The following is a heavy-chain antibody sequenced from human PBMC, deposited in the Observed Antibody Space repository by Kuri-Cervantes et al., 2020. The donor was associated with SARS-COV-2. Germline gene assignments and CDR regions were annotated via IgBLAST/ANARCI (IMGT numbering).Heavy chain of an antibody. J-gene: IGHJ6*03. V-gene: IGHV3-21*01. CDR3: ARGKDIVVVPAAIRYYYYYYMDV. D-gene: IGHD2-2*02. CDR2: ISSSSSYI. CDR1: GFTFSSYS. Sequence: GESLKISCAASGFTFSSYSMNWVRQAPGKGLEWVSSISSSSSYIYHADSEKGRFTIDRDNAKNSLYLQMNSLRAEDTAVYYCARGKDIVVVPAAIRYYYYYYMDVWGKGTTVTVSS.